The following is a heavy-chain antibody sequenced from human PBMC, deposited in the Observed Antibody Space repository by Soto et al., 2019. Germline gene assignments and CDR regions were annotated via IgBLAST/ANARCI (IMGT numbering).Heavy chain of an antibody. V-gene: IGHV3-30*03. CDR2: ISYDGSNR. J-gene: IGHJ4*02. Sequence: QVQLVESGGGVVQPGRSLRLSCAASGFPFTTYGMHWVREGPGKGLEWVAVISYDGSNRYYADSVKGRFTISRDKSKNTLYLHMIDRSPEETAFDYCVGGQYYLDCVGEGTLVTVSS. CDR3: VGGQYYLDC. D-gene: IGHD3-16*01. CDR1: GFPFTTYG.